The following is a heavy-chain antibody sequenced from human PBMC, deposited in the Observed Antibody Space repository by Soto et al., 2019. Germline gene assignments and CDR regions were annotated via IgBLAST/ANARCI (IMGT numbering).Heavy chain of an antibody. D-gene: IGHD3-9*01. CDR1: GFTFGSYG. Sequence: GGSLRLSSAACGFTFGSYGMPWARQAPGKGLEWVAVIWYDGSNKYYADSVKGRFTISRDNSKNTLYLQMNSLRAEDTDVYYCARDPDILTGFDYWGQGTLVTVSS. V-gene: IGHV3-33*01. CDR2: IWYDGSNK. CDR3: ARDPDILTGFDY. J-gene: IGHJ4*02.